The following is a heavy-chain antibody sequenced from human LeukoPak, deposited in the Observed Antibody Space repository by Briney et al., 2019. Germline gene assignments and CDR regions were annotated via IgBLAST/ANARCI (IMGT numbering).Heavy chain of an antibody. Sequence: PGGSLRLSCAASGFTFCSYSMNCVRQAPGKGLEWVSSISSSSSYIYYADSVKGRFTISRDNAKNSLYLQMNSLRAEDTAVYYCARETAMDAYYYYYGMDVWGQGTTVTVSS. CDR3: ARETAMDAYYYYYGMDV. V-gene: IGHV3-21*01. D-gene: IGHD5-18*01. CDR2: ISSSSSYI. J-gene: IGHJ6*02. CDR1: GFTFCSYS.